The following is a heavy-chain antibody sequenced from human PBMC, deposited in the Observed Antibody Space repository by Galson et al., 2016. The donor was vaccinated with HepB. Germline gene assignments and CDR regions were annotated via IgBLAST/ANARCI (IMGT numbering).Heavy chain of an antibody. Sequence: SVKVSCKASGYIFTDKYLHWVRQAPGQGLEWMEWINPKTGGANSAQKFQGRVTMTRDTSISTAYMEVSRLTSDDTAVYFCARVKWLERAYDVWGQGTMVTVSS. V-gene: IGHV1-2*02. CDR2: INPKTGGA. J-gene: IGHJ3*01. CDR3: ARVKWLERAYDV. CDR1: GYIFTDKY. D-gene: IGHD5-12*01.